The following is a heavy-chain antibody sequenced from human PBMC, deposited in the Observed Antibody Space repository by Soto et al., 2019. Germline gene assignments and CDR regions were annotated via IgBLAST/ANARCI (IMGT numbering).Heavy chain of an antibody. CDR3: AKDSGPAKFDY. Sequence: PGWSLRLSCAASGFTFSSYGMHWVRQAPGKGLEWVAVISYDGSNKYYADSVKGRFTISRDNSKNTLYLQMNSLRAEDTAVYYCAKDSGPAKFDYWGQGTLVTVSS. CDR1: GFTFSSYG. J-gene: IGHJ4*02. D-gene: IGHD5-12*01. CDR2: ISYDGSNK. V-gene: IGHV3-30*18.